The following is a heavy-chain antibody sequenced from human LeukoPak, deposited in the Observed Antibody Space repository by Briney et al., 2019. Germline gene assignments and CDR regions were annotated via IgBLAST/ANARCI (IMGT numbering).Heavy chain of an antibody. J-gene: IGHJ5*02. Sequence: PGGSLRLSCAASGFTFSSYSMNWVRQAPGKGLEWVAVIWYDGSNKYYADSVKGRFTISRDNSKNTLYLQMNSLRAEDTAVYYCARETVVGDNWFDPWGQGTLVTVSS. V-gene: IGHV3-33*08. CDR2: IWYDGSNK. D-gene: IGHD2-2*01. CDR1: GFTFSSYS. CDR3: ARETVVGDNWFDP.